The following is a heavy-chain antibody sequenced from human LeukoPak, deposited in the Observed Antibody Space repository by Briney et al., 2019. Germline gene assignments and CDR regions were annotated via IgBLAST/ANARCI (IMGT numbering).Heavy chain of an antibody. D-gene: IGHD2-2*01. J-gene: IGHJ4*02. V-gene: IGHV4-59*08. CDR2: IFYTGST. CDR1: GGSISSYY. CDR3: ARYGTTWYAIDS. Sequence: NPSETLSLTCTVPGGSISSYYWSWIRQPPGKGLEWIGYIFYTGSTNYNPSLKSRVTISIDTSKNQFSLRLTSVTAADTAMYYCARYGTTWYAIDSWGQGTLVTVSS.